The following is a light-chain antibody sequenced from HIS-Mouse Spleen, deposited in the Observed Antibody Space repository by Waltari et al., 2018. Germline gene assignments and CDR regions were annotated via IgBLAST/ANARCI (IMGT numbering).Light chain of an antibody. Sequence: QSALTQPASVSGSPGQSITISCSGTSSDVWSYNLVSWYQQHPGKAPKLMIYEGSKRPSWVSNRFSGSKSGNTASLTISGLQADDEADYYCCSYAGSSTYWVFGGGTKLTVL. CDR2: EGS. J-gene: IGLJ3*02. CDR3: CSYAGSSTYWV. CDR1: SSDVWSYNL. V-gene: IGLV2-23*01.